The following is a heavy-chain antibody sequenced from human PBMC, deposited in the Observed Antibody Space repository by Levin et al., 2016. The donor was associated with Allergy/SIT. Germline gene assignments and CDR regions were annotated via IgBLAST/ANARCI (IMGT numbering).Heavy chain of an antibody. CDR2: ISSNGGST. D-gene: IGHD4-17*01. Sequence: GESLKISCSASGFTFSSYAMHWVRQAPGKGLEYVSAISSNGGSTYYADSVKGRFTISRDNSKNTLYLQMSSLRAEDTAVYYCGTTVTTPFDYWGQGTLVTVSS. CDR3: GTTVTTPFDY. V-gene: IGHV3-64D*06. J-gene: IGHJ4*02. CDR1: GFTFSSYA.